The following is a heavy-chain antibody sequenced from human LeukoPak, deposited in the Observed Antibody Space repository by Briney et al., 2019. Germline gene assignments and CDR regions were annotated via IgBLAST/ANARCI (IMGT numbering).Heavy chain of an antibody. CDR2: IKGKTDGGTT. J-gene: IGHJ3*02. CDR3: TTDWRTTVRGVCISEFHI. Sequence: GGSLRLSCPASELTLSDAWMSWVSQAPGKGLEWVGRIKGKTDGGTTDYAAPVKGRFTISRDDSKNTLYLQMNSLKTEDTAMYYCTTDWRTTVRGVCISEFHIWSQGSMVTVSS. CDR1: ELTLSDAW. D-gene: IGHD3-10*01. V-gene: IGHV3-15*01.